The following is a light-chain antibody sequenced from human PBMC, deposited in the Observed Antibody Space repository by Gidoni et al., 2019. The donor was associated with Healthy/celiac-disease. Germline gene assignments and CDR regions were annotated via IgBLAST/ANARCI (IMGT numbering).Light chain of an antibody. J-gene: IGKJ1*01. Sequence: DIVMTQSPDSLGVSLGERATINCKSSQSVFYSSTNKNYLTWYQQKPGQPPKLLIYWASTRQIGVPDRFSGSGSGTDFTLTISSLQAEDVAVYYCQQYFTTPWTFGQGTKVDIK. CDR1: QSVFYSSTNKNY. V-gene: IGKV4-1*01. CDR2: WAS. CDR3: QQYFTTPWT.